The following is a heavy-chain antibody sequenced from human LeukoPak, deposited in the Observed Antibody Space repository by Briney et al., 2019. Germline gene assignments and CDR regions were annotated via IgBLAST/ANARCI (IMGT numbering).Heavy chain of an antibody. CDR2: ISGYNGDT. CDR1: GCTFSSYG. Sequence: ASVKVSCKASGCTFSSYGITWVRQAPGQGLQWMGWISGYNGDTKYAQKLQGRVTMTTDTSTSTTYMELRSLRSDDTAVYYCARFQLPSYYYHYYMDVWGKGTTVTVSS. CDR3: ARFQLPSYYYHYYMDV. J-gene: IGHJ6*03. D-gene: IGHD2-2*01. V-gene: IGHV1-18*01.